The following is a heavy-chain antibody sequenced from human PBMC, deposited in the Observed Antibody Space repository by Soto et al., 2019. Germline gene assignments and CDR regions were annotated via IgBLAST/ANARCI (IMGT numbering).Heavy chain of an antibody. CDR2: ISSSSSST. Sequence: GGSLRLSCAASGFSFSDYNMNWIRQAPWKGLEWVSPISSSSSSTYYADSVKGRFTISRDNSKNTLYLQMNSLRAEDTAVYYCAKGGSSSARAFFERIWGQGTLVTVSS. V-gene: IGHV3-11*05. D-gene: IGHD6-6*01. J-gene: IGHJ4*02. CDR3: AKGGSSSARAFFERI. CDR1: GFSFSDYN.